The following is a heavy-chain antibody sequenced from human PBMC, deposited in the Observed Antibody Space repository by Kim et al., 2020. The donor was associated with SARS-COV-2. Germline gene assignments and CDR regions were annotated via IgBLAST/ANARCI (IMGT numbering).Heavy chain of an antibody. CDR3: ARGVREMATIKFNWFDP. Sequence: SVKVSCKASGGTFSSYAISWVRQAPGQGLEWMGGIIPIFGTANYAQKFQGRVTITADESTSTAYMELSSLRSEDTAVYYCARGVREMATIKFNWFDPWGQGTLVTVSS. V-gene: IGHV1-69*13. CDR1: GGTFSSYA. J-gene: IGHJ5*02. CDR2: IIPIFGTA. D-gene: IGHD5-12*01.